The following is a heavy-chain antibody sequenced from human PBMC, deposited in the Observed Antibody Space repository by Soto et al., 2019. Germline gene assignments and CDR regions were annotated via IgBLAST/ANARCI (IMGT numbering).Heavy chain of an antibody. D-gene: IGHD2-15*01. Sequence: XSVKVSCKASGYAFASYDINWVRQATVQGLEWMGWMNPNSGNTGYAQKFQGRVTMTRNTSISTAYMELSSLRSEDTAVYYCARIGYCSGGSCYLGSNWFDPWGQGTLVTVSS. J-gene: IGHJ5*02. V-gene: IGHV1-8*01. CDR2: MNPNSGNT. CDR1: GYAFASYD. CDR3: ARIGYCSGGSCYLGSNWFDP.